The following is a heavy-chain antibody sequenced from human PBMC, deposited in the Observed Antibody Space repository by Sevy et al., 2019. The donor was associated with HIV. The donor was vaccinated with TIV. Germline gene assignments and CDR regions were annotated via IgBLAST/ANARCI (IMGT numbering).Heavy chain of an antibody. CDR1: GFSVSSNY. CDR2: IHSGGKI. J-gene: IGHJ6*02. CDR3: AREDIVLGEDNYYGIDV. Sequence: GGSLRLSCAASGFSVSSNYMSWVRQAPGKGPEWVSVIHSGGKISYADSVQGRFTISRDNSKNTLYLQMNSLRAEDTAVYYCAREDIVLGEDNYYGIDVWGLGTTVTVSS. V-gene: IGHV3-53*01. D-gene: IGHD2-15*01.